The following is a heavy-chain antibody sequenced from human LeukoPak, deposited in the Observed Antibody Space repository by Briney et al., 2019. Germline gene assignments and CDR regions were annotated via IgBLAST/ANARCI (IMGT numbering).Heavy chain of an antibody. D-gene: IGHD3-22*01. CDR1: GGSFSGYY. CDR2: INHSGST. CDR3: ATYDSSGYYRYFDS. Sequence: SETLSLTCAVYGGSFSGYYWSWIRQPPGKGLEWIGEINHSGSTNYNPSLKSRVTISVDTSKNQFSLKLSSVTAADTAVYYCATYDSSGYYRYFDSWGQGTLVTVSS. J-gene: IGHJ4*02. V-gene: IGHV4-34*01.